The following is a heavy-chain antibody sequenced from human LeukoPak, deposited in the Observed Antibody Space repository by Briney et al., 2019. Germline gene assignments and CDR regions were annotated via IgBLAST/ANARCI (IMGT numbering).Heavy chain of an antibody. CDR2: INPNSGGT. Sequence: ASVKVSCKASGYTFTGYYMHWVRQAPGQGLEWMGWINPNSGGTNYAQKFQGRVTMTRDTSISTAYLQWSSLKASDTAMYYCARLGYGKKYYYYYYMDVWGKGTTVTVSS. J-gene: IGHJ6*03. D-gene: IGHD5-18*01. CDR3: ARLGYGKKYYYYYYMDV. V-gene: IGHV1-2*02. CDR1: GYTFTGYY.